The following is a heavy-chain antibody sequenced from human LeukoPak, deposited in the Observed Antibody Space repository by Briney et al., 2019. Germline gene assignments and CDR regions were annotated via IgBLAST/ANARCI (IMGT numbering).Heavy chain of an antibody. CDR2: IYHSGST. Sequence: SSETLSLTCAVSGGAMRSNNWWSSVRQPPGTGLEGIGVIYHSGSTNYNPSLKSRVTISVDKSKNQFSLKLSSVTAADTAVNYCARGKGSGSSYYYYYGMDVWGQGTTVTVSS. D-gene: IGHD3-10*01. J-gene: IGHJ6*02. V-gene: IGHV4-4*02. CDR1: GGAMRSNNW. CDR3: ARGKGSGSSYYYYYGMDV.